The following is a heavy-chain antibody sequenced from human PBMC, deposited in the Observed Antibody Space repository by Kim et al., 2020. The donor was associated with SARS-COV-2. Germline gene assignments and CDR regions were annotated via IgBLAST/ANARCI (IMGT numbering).Heavy chain of an antibody. CDR2: IYYSGIT. V-gene: IGHV4-31*11. CDR3: ARGAPKKYCSSTSCVPFDP. CDR1: GDSITTNNYY. Sequence: SETLSLTCGVAGDSITTNNYYWDWIRQYPGKGLEWIGYIYYSGITHYNPSLKSRVSISVDTSKNQFSLRLSSVTAADTAVYYCARGAPKKYCSSTSCVPFDPWGQGTLVTVSS. D-gene: IGHD2-2*01. J-gene: IGHJ5*02.